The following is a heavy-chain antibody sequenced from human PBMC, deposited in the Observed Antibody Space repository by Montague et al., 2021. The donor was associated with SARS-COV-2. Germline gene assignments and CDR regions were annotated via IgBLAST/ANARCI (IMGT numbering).Heavy chain of an antibody. CDR3: ARSSAPSITIFGVSNTYWYCDL. J-gene: IGHJ2*01. CDR2: VYYSGST. D-gene: IGHD3-3*01. V-gene: IGHV4-31*03. Sequence: TLSLTCTVSGGSISSGGHYWSWIRQHPGKGLEWIGYVYYSGSTYYNPSLKSRVTISVDTSKNQFSLKLSSVTAADTAVYYCARSSAPSITIFGVSNTYWYCDLWGRGTLVTVSS. CDR1: GGSISSGGHY.